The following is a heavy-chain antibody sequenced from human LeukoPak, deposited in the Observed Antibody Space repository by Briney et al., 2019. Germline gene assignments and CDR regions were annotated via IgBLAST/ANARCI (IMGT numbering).Heavy chain of an antibody. J-gene: IGHJ4*02. CDR1: GGSITINTYY. D-gene: IGHD2-2*01. V-gene: IGHV4-39*01. Sequence: SETLSLTCAVSGGSITINTYYWAWFRQPPGRGLEGIGTFHYSGGTYYNPSFKSRVILSVDTSKNQFSLNLSSVTATDTAVYYCARHVYANKIDSWGQGILVTVSS. CDR2: FHYSGGT. CDR3: ARHVYANKIDS.